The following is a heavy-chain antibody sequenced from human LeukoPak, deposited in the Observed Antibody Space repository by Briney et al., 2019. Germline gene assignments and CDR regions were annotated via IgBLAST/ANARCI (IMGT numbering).Heavy chain of an antibody. D-gene: IGHD5-18*01. CDR3: ARDRGYSAPDDFDI. Sequence: GGSLRLSCAASGFTFSTHTMNWVRQAPGKGLEWVSAISSSSSYIYYADSVKGRFTISRDNAKRSMYLQMNSLRAEDTAVYYCARDRGYSAPDDFDIWGQGTMVTVSS. V-gene: IGHV3-21*01. CDR2: ISSSSSYI. J-gene: IGHJ3*02. CDR1: GFTFSTHT.